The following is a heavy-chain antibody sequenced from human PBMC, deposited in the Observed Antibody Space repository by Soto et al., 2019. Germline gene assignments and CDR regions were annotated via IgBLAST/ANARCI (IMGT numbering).Heavy chain of an antibody. CDR3: TTSSSIVGAPHAPFDY. V-gene: IGHV5-10-1*01. CDR1: GYSFTSNW. D-gene: IGHD1-26*01. J-gene: IGHJ4*02. CDR2: IDPSDSYT. Sequence: GESLKISCKGSGYSFTSNWISWVRQMPGKGVEWVGRIDPSDSYTNYSPSFQGHVTISADKSISTAYLQWSSLKASDTAVYYCTTSSSIVGAPHAPFDYWGQGTLVTVSS.